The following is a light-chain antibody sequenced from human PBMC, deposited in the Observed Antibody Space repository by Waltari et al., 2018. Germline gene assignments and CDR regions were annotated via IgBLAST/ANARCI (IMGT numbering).Light chain of an antibody. CDR2: RND. Sequence: QSVVTQPPSASETPGQRVTISCSGSGSNVGRNYVTWYQQVPGTAPTVVSYRNDRRPSGVPDRCSGSKSGTSASLAISGLRSEDEADYYCAVWDDSVSGWVFGGGTKLTVL. V-gene: IGLV1-47*01. J-gene: IGLJ3*02. CDR1: GSNVGRNY. CDR3: AVWDDSVSGWV.